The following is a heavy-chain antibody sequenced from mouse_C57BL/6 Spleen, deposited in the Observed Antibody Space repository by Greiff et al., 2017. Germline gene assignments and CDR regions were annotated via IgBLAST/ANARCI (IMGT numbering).Heavy chain of an antibody. Sequence: QVQLQQPGAELVKPGASVKLSCKASGYTFTSYWMHWVKQRPGQGLEWIGMIHPNSGSTNYTEKFKSKATLTVDKSSSTAYMQLSRLTSEDSAVYYCARWKVDSSYWFAYWGQGTLVTVSA. CDR3: ARWKVDSSYWFAY. D-gene: IGHD1-1*01. V-gene: IGHV1-64*01. J-gene: IGHJ3*01. CDR1: GYTFTSYW. CDR2: IHPNSGST.